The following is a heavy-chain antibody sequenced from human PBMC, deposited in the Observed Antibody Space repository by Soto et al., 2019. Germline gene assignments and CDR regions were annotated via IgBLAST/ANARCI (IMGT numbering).Heavy chain of an antibody. J-gene: IGHJ6*02. CDR3: ARDPGIVVVPAAEYYYSGMDV. CDR1: GGSISSYY. CDR2: IYTSGST. D-gene: IGHD2-2*01. Sequence: SETLSLTCTVSGGSISSYYWSWIRQPAGKGLEWIGRIYTSGSTNYNPSLKSRVTMSVDTSKNQFSLKLSSVTAADTAVYYCARDPGIVVVPAAEYYYSGMDVWGQGTTVTVSS. V-gene: IGHV4-4*07.